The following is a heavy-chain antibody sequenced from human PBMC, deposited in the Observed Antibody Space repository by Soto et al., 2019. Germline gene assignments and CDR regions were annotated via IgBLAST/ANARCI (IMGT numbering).Heavy chain of an antibody. D-gene: IGHD2-2*02. V-gene: IGHV3-15*01. CDR1: GFTFSNAW. CDR2: IKSKTDGGTT. J-gene: IGHJ5*02. CDR3: TTRGVYCSSTSCYRWFDP. Sequence: PGGSLRLSCAASGFTFSNAWMSWVRQAPGKGLEWVGRIKSKTDGGTTDYAAPVKGRFTISRDDSKNTLYLQMNSLKTEDTAVYYCTTRGVYCSSTSCYRWFDPWGQGTLVTVSS.